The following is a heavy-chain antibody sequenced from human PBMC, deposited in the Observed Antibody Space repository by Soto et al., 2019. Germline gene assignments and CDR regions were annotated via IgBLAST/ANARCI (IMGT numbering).Heavy chain of an antibody. J-gene: IGHJ5*02. D-gene: IGHD2-15*01. CDR3: ARGGRDCSGGSCYPWFDP. V-gene: IGHV3-11*01. Sequence: QVQLVESGGGLVKPGGSLRLSCAASGFTLSDYYMSWIRQAPGKGLEGVSYIGSSGTTIYYADSVKGRFTISRDNAKNSLYLQMNSLRAEDTAVYYCARGGRDCSGGSCYPWFDPWGQGTLVTVSS. CDR1: GFTLSDYY. CDR2: IGSSGTTI.